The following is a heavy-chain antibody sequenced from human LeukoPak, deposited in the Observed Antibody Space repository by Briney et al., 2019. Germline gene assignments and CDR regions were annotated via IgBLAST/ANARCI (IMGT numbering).Heavy chain of an antibody. V-gene: IGHV3-30*18. CDR1: GFTFSSYG. Sequence: GGSLRLSCAASGFTFSSYGMHWVRQAPGKGLEWVAVISYDGSNKYYADSVKGRFTISRDNSKNTLYLQMNSLRAEDTAVYYCAKDPALWFGDHYYFDYWGQGTLVTVSS. J-gene: IGHJ4*02. D-gene: IGHD3-10*01. CDR3: AKDPALWFGDHYYFDY. CDR2: ISYDGSNK.